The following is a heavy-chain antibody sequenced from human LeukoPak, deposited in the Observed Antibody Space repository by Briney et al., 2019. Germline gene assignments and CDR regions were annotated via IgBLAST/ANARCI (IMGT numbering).Heavy chain of an antibody. Sequence: SETLSLTCAVYGGSFSGYYWSWIRQPPGKGLEWIGEINHSGSTNYNPSLKSRVTISVDTSKNQFSLKLSSVTAADTAVYYCARVLGRYYYSSGSYGMDVWGQGTTVTVSS. CDR1: GGSFSGYY. CDR2: INHSGST. D-gene: IGHD3-10*01. J-gene: IGHJ6*02. CDR3: ARVLGRYYYSSGSYGMDV. V-gene: IGHV4-34*01.